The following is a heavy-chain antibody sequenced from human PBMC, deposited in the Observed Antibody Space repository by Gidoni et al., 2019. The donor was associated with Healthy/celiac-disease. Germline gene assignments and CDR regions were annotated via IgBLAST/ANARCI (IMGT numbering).Heavy chain of an antibody. CDR1: GFTFDDYG. J-gene: IGHJ5*02. Sequence: EVQLVESGGGVVRPGGSLRLSCAASGFTFDDYGMSWVRQAPGKGLGWVSGINWNGVSTGYADSVKGRFTISRDNAKNSLYLQMNSLRAEDTALYHCARGDRWGGTASNWFDPWGQGTLVTVSS. V-gene: IGHV3-20*01. CDR3: ARGDRWGGTASNWFDP. CDR2: INWNGVST. D-gene: IGHD2-15*01.